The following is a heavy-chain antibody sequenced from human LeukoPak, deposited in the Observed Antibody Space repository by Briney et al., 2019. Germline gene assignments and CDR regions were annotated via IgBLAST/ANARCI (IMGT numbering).Heavy chain of an antibody. V-gene: IGHV3-23*01. CDR1: GFTFSSYA. D-gene: IGHD2/OR15-2a*01. J-gene: IGHJ4*02. Sequence: PGGSLRLSCAASGFTFSSYAMNWVRQAPGKGLQWVSSISDSGDSTYYADSVKGRFTISRDNAKNTLYLQMNSLRAEDTAVYYCARDWFHAIDYWGQGTLVTVPS. CDR3: ARDWFHAIDY. CDR2: ISDSGDST.